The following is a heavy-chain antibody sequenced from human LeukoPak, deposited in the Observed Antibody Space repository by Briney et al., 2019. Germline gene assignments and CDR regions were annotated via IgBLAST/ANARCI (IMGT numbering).Heavy chain of an antibody. CDR2: INSDGSNT. V-gene: IGHV3-74*01. J-gene: IGHJ4*02. CDR1: GFTFSNYW. CDR3: TRGGSSRYTISY. Sequence: PGGSLRLSCAASGFTFSNYWMPWVRHAPGKGLVWVSRINSDGSNTTYADSVKGRFTISRDNAKNTLYVQMNSLRAEDTAVYYCTRGGSSRYTISYWGQGTLVTVSS. D-gene: IGHD6-25*01.